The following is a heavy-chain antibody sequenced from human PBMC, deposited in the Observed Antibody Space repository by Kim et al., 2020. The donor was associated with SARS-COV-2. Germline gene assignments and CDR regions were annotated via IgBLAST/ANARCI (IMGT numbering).Heavy chain of an antibody. D-gene: IGHD2-15*01. Sequence: GGSLRLSCAASGFTVSSSHMSWVRQAPGQGLEWVAVIYPDGSTYYADFVKGRFTISRDNSKNTVLLQMNSLRDEDTAIYSCAREGDAIGYCSGGSCYGDYFDPWGQGTLVTVSS. CDR3: AREGDAIGYCSGGSCYGDYFDP. J-gene: IGHJ5*02. V-gene: IGHV3-66*02. CDR2: IYPDGST. CDR1: GFTVSSSH.